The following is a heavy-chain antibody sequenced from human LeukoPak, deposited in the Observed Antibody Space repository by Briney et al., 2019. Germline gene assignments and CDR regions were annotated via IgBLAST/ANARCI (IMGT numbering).Heavy chain of an antibody. CDR2: IWYDGSNK. Sequence: GGSLRLSCAASGFTFSSYGMHWVRQAPGKGLEWVAVIWYDGSNKYYADSVKGRFTTSRDNSKNTLYLQMNSLRAEDTAVYYCARDLDTAMVSPAFDIWGQGTMVTVSS. D-gene: IGHD5-18*01. V-gene: IGHV3-33*01. CDR3: ARDLDTAMVSPAFDI. J-gene: IGHJ3*02. CDR1: GFTFSSYG.